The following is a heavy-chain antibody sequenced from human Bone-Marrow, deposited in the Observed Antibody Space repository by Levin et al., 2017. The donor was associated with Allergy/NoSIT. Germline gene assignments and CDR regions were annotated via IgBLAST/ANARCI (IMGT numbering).Heavy chain of an antibody. CDR1: GDSISSNSYY. CDR2: IYESGST. V-gene: IGHV4-39*01. D-gene: IGHD2-2*01. Sequence: KASETLSLTCTVSGDSISSNSYYWGWIRQPPGKGLEWIGSIYESGSTYYNPSLKSRVTISVDTSKNQFSLKLSSVTAADTALYYCATTIPLAELSAAILTGFDVWGQGTTVTVTS. CDR3: ATTIPLAELSAAILTGFDV. J-gene: IGHJ6*02.